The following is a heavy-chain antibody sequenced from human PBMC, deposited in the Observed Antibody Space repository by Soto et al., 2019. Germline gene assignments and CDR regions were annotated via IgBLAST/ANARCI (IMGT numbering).Heavy chain of an antibody. CDR3: ARWSFYGDYEYY. CDR2: INPSGGST. V-gene: IGHV1-46*01. D-gene: IGHD4-17*01. CDR1: GYTFTSYY. J-gene: IGHJ4*02. Sequence: QVQLVQSGAEVKKPGASVKVSCKASGYTFTSYYMHWVRQAPGQGLEWMGIINPSGGSTSYAQKFQGRVTMTRDTSTRTVYMELSGMRYEDTAVYYCARWSFYGDYEYYWGQGTLVTVSS.